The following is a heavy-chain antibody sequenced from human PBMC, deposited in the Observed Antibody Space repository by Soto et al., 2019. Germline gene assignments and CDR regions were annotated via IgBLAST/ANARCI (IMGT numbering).Heavy chain of an antibody. V-gene: IGHV3-7*05. Sequence: EVQLEESGGDLVQPGGSLRLSCAASGFTLSAYWMTWVRQAPGKGLEWVANINRDGSKKSYLDSVRGRFTISRDNVGNSLYLQMASLRADDTALSYCARDVSPGSSSLYLDAFDIWGQGTMVTVSS. CDR1: GFTLSAYW. CDR3: ARDVSPGSSSLYLDAFDI. CDR2: INRDGSKK. D-gene: IGHD6-13*01. J-gene: IGHJ3*02.